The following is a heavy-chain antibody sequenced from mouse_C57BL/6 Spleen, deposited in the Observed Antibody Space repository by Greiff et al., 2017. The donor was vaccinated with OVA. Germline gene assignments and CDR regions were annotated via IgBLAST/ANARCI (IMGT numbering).Heavy chain of an antibody. CDR3: ARERGYGNFFDY. J-gene: IGHJ2*01. CDR1: GFTFSSYA. CDR2: ISDGGSYT. D-gene: IGHD2-1*01. V-gene: IGHV5-4*03. Sequence: EVMLVESGGGLVKPGGSLKLSCAASGFTFSSYAMSWVRQTPEKRLEWVATISDGGSYTYYPDNVKGRFTISRDNAKNNLYLQMSHLKSEDTAMYYCARERGYGNFFDYWGQGTTLTVSS.